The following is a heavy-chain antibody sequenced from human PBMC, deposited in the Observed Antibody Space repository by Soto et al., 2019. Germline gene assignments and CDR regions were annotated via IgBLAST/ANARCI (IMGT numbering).Heavy chain of an antibody. CDR1: GYTFTTYY. V-gene: IGHV1-46*03. CDR2: INPSGGST. J-gene: IGHJ6*02. D-gene: IGHD1-26*01. Sequence: QVQLVQSGAEVKKPGASVKVSCKASGYTFTTYYMYWVRQAPGQGLEWMGVINPSGGSTNYAQKFQARVTMTRDTSTSAVYMEMSSLRAEDTAVYYCARVRMGYGMDVWGQGTTVTVSS. CDR3: ARVRMGYGMDV.